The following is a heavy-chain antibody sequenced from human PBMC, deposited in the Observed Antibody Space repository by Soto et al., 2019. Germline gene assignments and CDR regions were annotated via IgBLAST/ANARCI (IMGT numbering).Heavy chain of an antibody. Sequence: PGGSLRLSCAASGFTFSSYGMHWVRQAPVKGLEWVAVVSYDGRNKYYGDSVKGRFTISRDNSKNTLYLQMNSLRAEDTAVYYCAKDRARWYYGSGSYYEFDYWGQGTLVTVSS. V-gene: IGHV3-30*18. J-gene: IGHJ4*02. CDR1: GFTFSSYG. D-gene: IGHD3-10*01. CDR2: VSYDGRNK. CDR3: AKDRARWYYGSGSYYEFDY.